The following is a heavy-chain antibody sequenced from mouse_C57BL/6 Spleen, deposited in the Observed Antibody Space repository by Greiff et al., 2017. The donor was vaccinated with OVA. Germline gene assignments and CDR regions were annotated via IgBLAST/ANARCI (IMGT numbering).Heavy chain of an antibody. CDR2: INYDGSST. Sequence: EVQLVASEGGLVQPGSSMKLSCTASGFTFSDYYMAWVRQVPEKGLEWVANINYDGSSTYYLDSLKSRFIISRDNAKNNLYLQMSSLKSEDTATYYCARDDRSGLAYWGQGTLVTVSA. CDR1: GFTFSDYY. D-gene: IGHD3-2*02. CDR3: ARDDRSGLAY. V-gene: IGHV5-16*01. J-gene: IGHJ3*01.